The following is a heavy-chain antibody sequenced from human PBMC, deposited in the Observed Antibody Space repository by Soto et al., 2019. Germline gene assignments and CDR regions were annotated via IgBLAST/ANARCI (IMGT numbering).Heavy chain of an antibody. CDR1: GFTFSSSW. CDR2: INSGACTT. Sequence: EVQLVESGGGLVQPGGSLRLSCAASGFTFSSSWMHWVRHAPGKGLVWVSRINSGACTTNYADSVKGRFTISRDNARNTLYLQMDSLTANDTAVYYCARGPTGWFGYDYWGQGTLVTVSS. J-gene: IGHJ4*02. V-gene: IGHV3-74*01. CDR3: ARGPTGWFGYDY. D-gene: IGHD3-10*01.